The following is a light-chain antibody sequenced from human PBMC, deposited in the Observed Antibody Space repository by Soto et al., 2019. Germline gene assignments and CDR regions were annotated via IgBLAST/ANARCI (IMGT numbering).Light chain of an antibody. CDR1: SSDVGAYNY. J-gene: IGLJ3*02. CDR2: DVS. Sequence: QSALTQPRSVSGSPGQSVTISCTGTSSDVGAYNYVSWYQQHPGKAPKLMIYDVSERPSGVPDRFSGSKSGNTASLTISGLQAEDEADYYCCSYAGINNVVFGGGTKVTVL. V-gene: IGLV2-11*01. CDR3: CSYAGINNVV.